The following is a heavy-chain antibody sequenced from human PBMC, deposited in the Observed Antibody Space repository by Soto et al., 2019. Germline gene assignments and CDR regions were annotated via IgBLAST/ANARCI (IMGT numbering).Heavy chain of an antibody. CDR3: ASRYSYGSSNYYYGMDV. Sequence: ASVKVSCKASGYTFTSYGISWVRQAPGQGLEWMGWISAYNGNTNYAQKLQGRVTMTTDTSTSTAYMELRSLRSDDTAVYYCASRYSYGSSNYYYGMDVWGQGTTVTVSS. J-gene: IGHJ6*02. D-gene: IGHD5-18*01. CDR2: ISAYNGNT. V-gene: IGHV1-18*01. CDR1: GYTFTSYG.